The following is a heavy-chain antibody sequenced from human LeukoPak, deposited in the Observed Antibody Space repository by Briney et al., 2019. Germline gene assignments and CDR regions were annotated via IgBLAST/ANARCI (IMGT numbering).Heavy chain of an antibody. D-gene: IGHD5-12*01. Sequence: GGSLRLSCAASGFTFSNACMSWVRQAPGKGLEWVGRIKSKTDGGTTDYAAPVKGKFTISRDDSKNTLYLQMNSLKTEDTAVYYCTTGYSGYDFGYWGQGTLVTVSS. CDR3: TTGYSGYDFGY. CDR2: IKSKTDGGTT. CDR1: GFTFSNAC. V-gene: IGHV3-15*01. J-gene: IGHJ4*02.